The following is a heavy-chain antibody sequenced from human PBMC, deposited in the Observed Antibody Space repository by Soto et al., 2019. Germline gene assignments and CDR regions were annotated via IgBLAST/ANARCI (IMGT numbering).Heavy chain of an antibody. CDR1: SGSIDNVYW. V-gene: IGHV4-4*02. CDR2: TSHDGVT. CDR3: ARIAWNTVPA. D-gene: IGHD2-21*01. Sequence: SETLSLTCAVSSGSIDNVYWWSWVRQSPGKGLEWIGETSHDGVTNYNPSLEGRVTISIDKSKNQFSLQLNSVTPEDTAVYYCARIAWNTVPAWGQGTLVTVSS. J-gene: IGHJ5*02.